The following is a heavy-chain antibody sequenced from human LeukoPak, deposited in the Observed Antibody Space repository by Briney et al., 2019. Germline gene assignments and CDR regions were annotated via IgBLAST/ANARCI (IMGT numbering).Heavy chain of an antibody. CDR1: GGSMSSQY. J-gene: IGHJ5*02. CDR3: ARAPTGTGGWNWFDP. CDR2: IYYSGST. Sequence: PSETLSLTCTVSGGSMSSQYWSWIRQPPGKGLEWIGYIYYSGSTSYNPSLKSRVTISADTSKNQFSLKLSSVTAADTAVYYCARAPTGTGGWNWFDPWGQGTLVTVSS. V-gene: IGHV4-59*11. D-gene: IGHD1-1*01.